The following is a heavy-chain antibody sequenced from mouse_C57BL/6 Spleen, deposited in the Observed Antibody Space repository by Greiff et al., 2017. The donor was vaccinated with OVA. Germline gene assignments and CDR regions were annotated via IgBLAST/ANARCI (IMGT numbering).Heavy chain of an antibody. J-gene: IGHJ4*01. V-gene: IGHV1-52*01. CDR1: GYTFTSYW. Sequence: QVQLQQPGAELVRPGSSVKLSCKASGYTFTSYWMHWVKQRPIQGLEWIGNIDPSDSETHYNQKFKDKATLTVDKSSSTAYMQLSSLTSEDSAVYYCARTTIVTKQGTYYYAMDYWGQGTSVTVSS. CDR2: IDPSDSET. D-gene: IGHD2-5*01. CDR3: ARTTIVTKQGTYYYAMDY.